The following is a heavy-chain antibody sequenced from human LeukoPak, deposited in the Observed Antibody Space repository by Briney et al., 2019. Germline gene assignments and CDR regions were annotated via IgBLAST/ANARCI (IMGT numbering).Heavy chain of an antibody. CDR3: AKDHYWSIDY. D-gene: IGHD3-3*01. V-gene: IGHV3-74*01. CDR2: IKGDGIST. J-gene: IGHJ4*02. Sequence: QAGGSLRLSCAASGFDFRSNWMHWVRHAPGQGLVWVSRIKGDGISTNYADSVKGRFTISRDIAKNTLYLQMNSLRAEDTGVYYCAKDHYWSIDYWGRGTLVTVSS. CDR1: GFDFRSNW.